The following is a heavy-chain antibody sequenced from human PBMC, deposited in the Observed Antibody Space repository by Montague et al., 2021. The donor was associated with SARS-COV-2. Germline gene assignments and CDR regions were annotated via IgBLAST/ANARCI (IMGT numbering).Heavy chain of an antibody. CDR1: GGSISSSSYY. CDR3: ARDLCVWISVEGGFDS. D-gene: IGHD5-12*01. J-gene: IGHJ4*02. Sequence: SETLSLTCTVSGGSISSSSYYWGWIRQPPGKGLEWIGSIYYSGSTYYNPSLKSRVTISVDTSKNQFSLKLSSVTAADTAVYYCARDLCVWISVEGGFDSWGQGTLVTVSS. V-gene: IGHV4-39*07. CDR2: IYYSGST.